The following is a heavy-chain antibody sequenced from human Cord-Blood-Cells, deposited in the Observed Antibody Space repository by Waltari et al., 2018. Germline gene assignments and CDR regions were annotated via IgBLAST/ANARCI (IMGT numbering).Heavy chain of an antibody. CDR3: AKGGLRFLEWLLYYFDY. D-gene: IGHD3-3*01. V-gene: IGHV3-30*18. Sequence: QVQLVESGGGVVQPGRSLRLSCAASGFTFSSYGMHWGRQAPGKGLEWVAVISYDGSNKYYADSVKGRFTISRDNSKNTLYLQMNSLRAEDTAVYYCAKGGLRFLEWLLYYFDYWGQGTLVTVSS. CDR2: ISYDGSNK. J-gene: IGHJ4*02. CDR1: GFTFSSYG.